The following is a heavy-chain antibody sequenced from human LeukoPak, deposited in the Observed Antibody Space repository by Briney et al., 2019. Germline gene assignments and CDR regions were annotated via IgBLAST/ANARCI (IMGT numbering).Heavy chain of an antibody. Sequence: SETLSLTCTVSGGSFSSYYWNWIRQPAGKGLEWIGYIYYSGSTNYNPSLKSRVTISVDTSKNQFSLKLSSVTAADTPVYYCASASGSYFDYWGQGTLVTVSS. CDR3: ASASGSYFDY. D-gene: IGHD3-10*01. V-gene: IGHV4-59*08. J-gene: IGHJ4*02. CDR2: IYYSGST. CDR1: GGSFSSYY.